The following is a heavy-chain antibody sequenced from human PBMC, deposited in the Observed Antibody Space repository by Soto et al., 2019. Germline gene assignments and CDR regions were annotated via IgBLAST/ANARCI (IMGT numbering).Heavy chain of an antibody. V-gene: IGHV1-2*02. Sequence: ASVKVSCKASGYTFTGYYMHWVRQAPGQGLEWMGWINPNSGGTNYAQKFQGRVTMTRDTSISTAYMELSRLRSDDTAVYYCAREVDSIAALYFDYWGQGTLVTSPQ. CDR2: INPNSGGT. CDR1: GYTFTGYY. CDR3: AREVDSIAALYFDY. J-gene: IGHJ4*02. D-gene: IGHD6-6*01.